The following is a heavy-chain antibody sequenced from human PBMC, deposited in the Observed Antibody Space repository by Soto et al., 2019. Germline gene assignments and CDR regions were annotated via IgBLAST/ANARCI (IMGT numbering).Heavy chain of an antibody. CDR3: ARGRELTPYSSSWYKHGLSYYGMDV. D-gene: IGHD6-13*01. Sequence: EVQLVESGGGLVKPGGSLRLSCAASGFTFSSYSMNWVRQAPGKGLEWVSSISSSSSYIYYADSVKGRFTISRENAKNSLYLQMNSLRAEDTAVYYCARGRELTPYSSSWYKHGLSYYGMDVWGQGTTVTVSS. CDR2: ISSSSSYI. J-gene: IGHJ6*02. CDR1: GFTFSSYS. V-gene: IGHV3-21*01.